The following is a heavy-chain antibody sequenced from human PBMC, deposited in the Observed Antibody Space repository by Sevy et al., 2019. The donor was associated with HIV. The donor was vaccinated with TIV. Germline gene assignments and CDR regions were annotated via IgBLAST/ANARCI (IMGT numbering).Heavy chain of an antibody. CDR1: GYNFTSYY. D-gene: IGHD3-16*01. CDR2: ITPNGDTT. V-gene: IGHV1-46*01. Sequence: ASVKVSCKAAGYNFTSYYIHWVRQAPGQGLEWMGIITPNGDTTTYSQKFQGRVTMTSDTSTSTVYMELSSLRYDDTAVYYCTRVRSFGFEYWGQGTLVTVSS. CDR3: TRVRSFGFEY. J-gene: IGHJ4*02.